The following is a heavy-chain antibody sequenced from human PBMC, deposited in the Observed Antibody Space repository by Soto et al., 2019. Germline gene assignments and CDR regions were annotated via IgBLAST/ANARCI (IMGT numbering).Heavy chain of an antibody. D-gene: IGHD3-16*01. CDR2: INQDGTVK. CDR1: GFAFSNSW. CDR3: ALDYAD. Sequence: EVQLVESGGGLVQAGGSLRLSCAASGFAFSNSWMSWVRQSPARGLEWVANINQDGTVKDYLDSVKGRFTVSRDNAKNSLYLKINSRRAEDTALYYCALDYADWGRGTLVTVSS. V-gene: IGHV3-7*01. J-gene: IGHJ4*02.